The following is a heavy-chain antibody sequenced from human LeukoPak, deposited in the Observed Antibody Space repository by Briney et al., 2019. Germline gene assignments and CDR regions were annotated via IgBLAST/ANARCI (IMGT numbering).Heavy chain of an antibody. D-gene: IGHD1-26*01. CDR1: GFTFSSYA. CDR2: ISGSGGST. J-gene: IGHJ6*02. CDR3: ARTPHESSGSYYAYYYGMDV. Sequence: GGSLRLSCAASGFTFSSYAMSWVRQAPGKGLEWVSAISGSGGSTYCADSVKGRFAISRDNSKNTLYLQMNSLRAEDTAVYYCARTPHESSGSYYAYYYGMDVWGQGTTVTVSS. V-gene: IGHV3-23*01.